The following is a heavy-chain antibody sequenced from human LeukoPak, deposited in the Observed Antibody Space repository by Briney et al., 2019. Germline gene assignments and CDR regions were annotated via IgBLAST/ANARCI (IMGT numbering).Heavy chain of an antibody. V-gene: IGHV4-31*03. CDR3: ARDSGIAAAGTPN. Sequence: PSQTLSLTCTVSGGSISSGGYYWSWIRQHPGKGLEWIGYIYYSGSTYYNPSLKSRVTISVDTSKNQFSLKLSSVTAADTAVYYCARDSGIAAAGTPNWGQGTLVTVSS. CDR2: IYYSGST. J-gene: IGHJ4*02. D-gene: IGHD6-13*01. CDR1: GGSISSGGYY.